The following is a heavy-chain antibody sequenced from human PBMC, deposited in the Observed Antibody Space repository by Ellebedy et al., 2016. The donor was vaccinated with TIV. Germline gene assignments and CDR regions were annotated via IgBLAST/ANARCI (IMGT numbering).Heavy chain of an antibody. D-gene: IGHD3-9*01. V-gene: IGHV3-15*01. CDR3: TTGFDGGFKH. Sequence: GESLKISCVASGFTFKSVWMSWVRLAPGKGLEWVGRVNSKGHGGTTDYAAPVNGRFIISRDDSKNTLYLQINSLKREDTALYFCTTGFDGGFKHWGQGTQVTVSS. J-gene: IGHJ4*02. CDR1: GFTFKSVW. CDR2: VNSKGHGGTT.